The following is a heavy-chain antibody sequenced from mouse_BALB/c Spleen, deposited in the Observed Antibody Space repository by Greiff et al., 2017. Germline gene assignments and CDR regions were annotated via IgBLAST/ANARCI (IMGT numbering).Heavy chain of an antibody. V-gene: IGHV1S135*01. J-gene: IGHJ4*01. Sequence: EVQLQQSGPELVKPGASVKISCTASGYSFTGYNMNWVQQSKGKSLEWIGNIDTYDGGTSYNQKFKGKATLTVDKSSSTAYMQLKSLTSEDSAVYYSARSVDSTYDDYAMDYWGQGTSVTVSA. D-gene: IGHD2-14*01. CDR1: GYSFTGYN. CDR3: ARSVDSTYDDYAMDY. CDR2: IDTYDGGT.